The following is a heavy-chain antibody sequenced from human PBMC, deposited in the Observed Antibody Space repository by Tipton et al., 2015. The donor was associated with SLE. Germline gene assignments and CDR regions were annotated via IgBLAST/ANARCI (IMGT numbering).Heavy chain of an antibody. Sequence: QLVQSGAEVKKPGSSVKVSCKASGGTFSSYAISWVRQAPGQGLEWMGGIIPIFGTANYAQKFQGRVTITTDESTSTSYMELSSLRSEDSAVYASASGYDCGYYWYFDDWGQGDLVPASS. CDR1: GGTFSSYA. CDR2: IIPIFGTA. V-gene: IGHV1-69*05. J-gene: IGHJ4*02. D-gene: IGHD4-17*01. CDR3: ASGYDCGYYWYFDD.